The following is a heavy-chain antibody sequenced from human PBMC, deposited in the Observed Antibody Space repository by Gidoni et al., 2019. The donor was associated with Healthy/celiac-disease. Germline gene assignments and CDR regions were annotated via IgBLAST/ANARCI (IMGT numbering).Heavy chain of an antibody. CDR1: GFTFSSYG. CDR3: AKVEVVAATYYYYGMDV. D-gene: IGHD2-15*01. Sequence: QVQLVESGGGVVLPGRSLRLSCAASGFTFSSYGMHWVRQAPGKGLEWVAVISYDGSNKYYADSVKGRFTISRDNSKNTLYLQMNSLRAEDTAVYYCAKVEVVAATYYYYGMDVWGQGTTVTVSS. V-gene: IGHV3-30*18. CDR2: ISYDGSNK. J-gene: IGHJ6*02.